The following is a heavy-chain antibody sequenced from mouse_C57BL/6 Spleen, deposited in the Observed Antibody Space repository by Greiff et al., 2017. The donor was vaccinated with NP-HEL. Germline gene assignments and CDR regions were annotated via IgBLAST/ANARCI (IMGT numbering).Heavy chain of an antibody. V-gene: IGHV1-82*01. CDR2: IYPGDGDT. CDR1: GYAFSSSW. Sequence: QVQLQQSGPELVKPGASVKISCKASGYAFSSSWMNWVKQRPVKGLEWIGLIYPGDGDTNYNRKFKGKATLTADNSSSTAYMQLSSLTSEDSAVYFCARSGSTTVYYAMDYGGQGTSVTVSS. CDR3: ARSGSTTVYYAMDY. J-gene: IGHJ4*01. D-gene: IGHD2-14*01.